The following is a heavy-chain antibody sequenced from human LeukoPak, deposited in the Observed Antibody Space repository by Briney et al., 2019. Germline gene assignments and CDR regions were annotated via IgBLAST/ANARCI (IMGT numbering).Heavy chain of an antibody. CDR1: GFSLSTSGVG. J-gene: IGHJ4*02. D-gene: IGHD6-13*01. Sequence: SGPTLVKPTQTLTLTCTFSGFSLSTSGVGVGWIRQPPGKALEWLALIYWDDDKRYSPSLKSRLTITKDTSKNQVVLTMTNMDPVDTATYYCAHADIAATTIPSQDYFDYWGQGTLVTVSS. CDR3: AHADIAATTIPSQDYFDY. V-gene: IGHV2-5*02. CDR2: IYWDDDK.